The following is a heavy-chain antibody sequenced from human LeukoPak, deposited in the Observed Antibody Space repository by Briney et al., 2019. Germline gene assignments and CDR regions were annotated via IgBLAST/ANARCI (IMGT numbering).Heavy chain of an antibody. CDR3: ARADSGYDYGWFDP. Sequence: GASVKVSCKASGGTFSSYAISWARQAPGQGLEWMGGIIPIFGTANYAQKFQGRVTITAGESTSTAYMELSSLRSEDTAVYYCARADSGYDYGWFDPWGQGTLVTVSS. D-gene: IGHD5-12*01. J-gene: IGHJ5*02. CDR2: IIPIFGTA. CDR1: GGTFSSYA. V-gene: IGHV1-69*13.